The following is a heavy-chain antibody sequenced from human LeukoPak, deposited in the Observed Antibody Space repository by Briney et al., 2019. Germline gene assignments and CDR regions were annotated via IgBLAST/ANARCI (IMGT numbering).Heavy chain of an antibody. J-gene: IGHJ4*02. Sequence: PSETLSLTCSVSGVSISSYYWSWIRQPPGKGLEWIGYIYYSGSTNYNPSLKSRVTISVDTPKNQFSLKLSSVTAADTAVYYCARGAVAGYDYWGQGTLVTASS. D-gene: IGHD6-19*01. CDR1: GVSISSYY. CDR3: ARGAVAGYDY. V-gene: IGHV4-59*01. CDR2: IYYSGST.